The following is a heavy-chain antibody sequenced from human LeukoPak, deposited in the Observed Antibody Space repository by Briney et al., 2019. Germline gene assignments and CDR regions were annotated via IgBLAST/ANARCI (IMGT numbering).Heavy chain of an antibody. CDR3: ARDITRLWFDP. Sequence: SETLSLTCTVSGGSISSGGYYWSWIPQHPGKGLEWIGYIYYSGSTYYNPSLKSRVTISVDTSKNQFSLKLSSVTAADTAVYYCARDITRLWFDPWGQGTLVTVSS. CDR2: IYYSGST. J-gene: IGHJ5*02. D-gene: IGHD1-20*01. V-gene: IGHV4-31*03. CDR1: GGSISSGGYY.